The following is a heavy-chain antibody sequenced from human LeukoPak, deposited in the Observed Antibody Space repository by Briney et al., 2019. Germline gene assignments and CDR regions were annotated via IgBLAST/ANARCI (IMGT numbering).Heavy chain of an antibody. D-gene: IGHD2-21*01. CDR3: ARALSVVTSCFDY. CDR2: VYYSGRT. J-gene: IGHJ4*02. V-gene: IGHV4-39*01. CDR1: GGSLSSGSYY. Sequence: SETLSLTCTVSGGSLSSGSYYWGWVRQPPGKGLEWIGSVYYSGRTYYNPSLKSRVIVSIDTSKNEFSLKLTSVTAADTAVYYCARALSVVTSCFDYWGQGTPVTVSS.